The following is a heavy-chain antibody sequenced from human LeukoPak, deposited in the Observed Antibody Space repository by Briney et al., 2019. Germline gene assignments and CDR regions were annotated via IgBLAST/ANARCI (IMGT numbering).Heavy chain of an antibody. CDR1: GGSISSSSYY. V-gene: IGHV4-39*07. Sequence: SETLSLTCTVSGGSISSSSYYWGWIRQPPGKGLEWIGSIYYSGSTYYNPSLKSRVTISVDTSKNQFSLKLTSVTAADTAVYYCASMVSAGGAYDYWGQGTLVVVSS. CDR3: ASMVSAGGAYDY. D-gene: IGHD6-13*01. J-gene: IGHJ4*02. CDR2: IYYSGST.